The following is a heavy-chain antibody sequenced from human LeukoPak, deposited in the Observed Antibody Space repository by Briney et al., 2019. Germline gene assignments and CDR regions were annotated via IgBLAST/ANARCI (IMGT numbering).Heavy chain of an antibody. CDR2: IYYTGRT. J-gene: IGHJ3*01. CDR1: GGSISRHY. Sequence: SETLSLTCGFSGGSISRHYWIWIRQPPGKGLEWIGFIYYTGRTRYNPSLQSRVTISVGTSENKFSLKLTSVTAADTAVYYCASLLDNDNSGYPDTIHVWGQGTVVTVSS. D-gene: IGHD3-22*01. CDR3: ASLLDNDNSGYPDTIHV. V-gene: IGHV4-59*11.